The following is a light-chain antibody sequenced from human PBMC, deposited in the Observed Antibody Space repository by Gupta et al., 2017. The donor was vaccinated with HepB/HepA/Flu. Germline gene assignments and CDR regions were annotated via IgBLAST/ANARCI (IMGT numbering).Light chain of an antibody. Sequence: DIQMTQSPSSVSASVGDRVNITCRASQDISYFLAWYQQKPGKAPKLLIYAASRLQSGVPSRFSVSESGTDFTLTISRLQPDDFATYYCHQSNSFPLTFGQGTQVEIK. CDR2: AAS. CDR1: QDISYF. V-gene: IGKV1-12*01. J-gene: IGKJ5*01. CDR3: HQSNSFPLT.